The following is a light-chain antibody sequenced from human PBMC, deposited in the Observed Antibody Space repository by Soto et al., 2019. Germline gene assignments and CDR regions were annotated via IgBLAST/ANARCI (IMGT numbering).Light chain of an antibody. Sequence: QSALTQPRSVSGSPGQSVTISCTGTSSDVGGYNYVSWYQQHSGKAPKLMIYDLNKRPSGVPDRFSGSKSGHTASLTISGLQAEDEAAYYCCSYAGSYTLVFGTGTKVTVL. V-gene: IGLV2-11*01. CDR2: DLN. CDR1: SSDVGGYNY. J-gene: IGLJ1*01. CDR3: CSYAGSYTLV.